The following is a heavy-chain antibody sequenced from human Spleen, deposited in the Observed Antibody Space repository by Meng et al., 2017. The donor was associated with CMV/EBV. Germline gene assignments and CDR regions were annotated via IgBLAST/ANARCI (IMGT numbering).Heavy chain of an antibody. Sequence: FSGYYWSWIRQPPGKGLEWIGEINHSGSTNYNPSLKSRVTISVDTSKNQFSLKLSSVTAADTAVYYCARVIVVVPAAQRGGYGWLDPWGQGTLVTVSS. D-gene: IGHD2-2*01. CDR2: INHSGST. V-gene: IGHV4-34*01. CDR3: ARVIVVVPAAQRGGYGWLDP. CDR1: FSGYY. J-gene: IGHJ5*02.